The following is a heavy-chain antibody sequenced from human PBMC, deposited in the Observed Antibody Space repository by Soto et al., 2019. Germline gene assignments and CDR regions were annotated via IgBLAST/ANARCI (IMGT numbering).Heavy chain of an antibody. CDR3: ARGGPLGAFDI. CDR2: ISSSASII. Sequence: QVQLVESGGGLVKPGESLRLSCEASGFTFSDYYMSWIRQAPGKGLEWVSYISSSASIIYHADSMRGRFTISRDNAKNSLFLQMNSLRAEDTAVYYCARGGPLGAFDIWGQGTMVTVSS. CDR1: GFTFSDYY. V-gene: IGHV3-11*01. J-gene: IGHJ3*02.